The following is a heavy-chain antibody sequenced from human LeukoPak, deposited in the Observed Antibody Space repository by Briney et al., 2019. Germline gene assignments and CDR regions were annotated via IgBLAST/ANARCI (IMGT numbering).Heavy chain of an antibody. V-gene: IGHV4-59*01. CDR1: GDSISSYY. Sequence: SETLSLTCTVSGDSISSYYWSWIRQPPGKGLEWIGYIYYSGSTNYNPSLKSRVTISVDTSKNQFSLKLNSVIAADTAVYYCARDLGYSYGYFDYWGQGTLVTVSS. CDR2: IYYSGST. CDR3: ARDLGYSYGYFDY. J-gene: IGHJ4*02. D-gene: IGHD5-18*01.